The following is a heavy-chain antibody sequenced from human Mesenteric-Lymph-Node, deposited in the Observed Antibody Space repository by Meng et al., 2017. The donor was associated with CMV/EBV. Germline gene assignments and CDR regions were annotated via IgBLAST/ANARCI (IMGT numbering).Heavy chain of an antibody. CDR2: IYSGGST. CDR1: GFTVSSNY. V-gene: IGHV3-53*01. D-gene: IGHD6-19*01. J-gene: IGHJ4*02. CDR3: ARAPSSGWYYFDY. Sequence: GESLKISCAASGFTVSSNYMSWVRQAPGKGLEWVSVIYSGGSTYYADSVKGRFTISRDSSKNTLYLQMNSLRAEDTAVYYCARAPSSGWYYFDYWGQGRLVTVSS.